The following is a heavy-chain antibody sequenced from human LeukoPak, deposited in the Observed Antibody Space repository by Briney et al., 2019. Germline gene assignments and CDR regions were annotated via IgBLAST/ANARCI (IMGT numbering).Heavy chain of an antibody. D-gene: IGHD2-8*01. CDR1: GFTFSSYA. Sequence: GGSLRLSCAASGFTFSSYAMSWVRQAPGKGLEWVSAISGSGGSTYYADSVKGRFTISRDNSKNTLYLQMNSLRAEDTAVYYCAKGGGYCTNGVCYIYFDYWGQGTLVTVSS. CDR3: AKGGGYCTNGVCYIYFDY. V-gene: IGHV3-23*01. J-gene: IGHJ4*02. CDR2: ISGSGGST.